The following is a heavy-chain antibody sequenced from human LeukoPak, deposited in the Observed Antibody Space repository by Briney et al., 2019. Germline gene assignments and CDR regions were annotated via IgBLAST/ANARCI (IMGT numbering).Heavy chain of an antibody. CDR3: ARQAAAGTT. CDR2: IYPGDSDT. Sequence: PGESLKISCKGSAYSLTTYWIGWVRQMPGKGVGWMGIIYPGDSDTRYSPSFQGHVTISADKSITTAYLQWSSLKASDTAMYYCARQAAAGTTWGHGTLVTVSS. J-gene: IGHJ4*01. D-gene: IGHD6-13*01. V-gene: IGHV5-51*01. CDR1: AYSLTTYW.